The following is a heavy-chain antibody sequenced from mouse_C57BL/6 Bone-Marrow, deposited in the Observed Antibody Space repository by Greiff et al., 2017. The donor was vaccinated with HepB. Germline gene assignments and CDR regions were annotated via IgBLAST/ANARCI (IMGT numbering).Heavy chain of an antibody. CDR1: GYTFTSYW. V-gene: IGHV1-69*01. Sequence: VKLQQPGAELVMPGASVKLSCKASGYTFTSYWMHWVKQRPGQGLEWIGEIDPSDSYTNYNQKFKGKSTLTVDKSSSTAYMQLSSLTSEDSAVYYCARRGDRSWFAYWGQGTLVTVSA. CDR3: ARRGDRSWFAY. CDR2: IDPSDSYT. J-gene: IGHJ3*01.